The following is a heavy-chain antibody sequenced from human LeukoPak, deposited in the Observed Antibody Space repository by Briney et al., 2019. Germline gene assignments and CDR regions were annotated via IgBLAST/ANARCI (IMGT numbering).Heavy chain of an antibody. CDR1: GGSFSGYY. CDR2: INHSGST. J-gene: IGHJ4*02. CDR3: ARGPYYYDSSGYYYVSH. D-gene: IGHD3-22*01. Sequence: PSETLSLTCAVYGGSFSGYYWSWIRQPPGKGLEWIGEINHSGSTNYNPSLKSRVTISVDTSKNQFSLKLSSVTAADTAAYYCARGPYYYDSSGYYYVSHWGQGTLVTVSS. V-gene: IGHV4-34*01.